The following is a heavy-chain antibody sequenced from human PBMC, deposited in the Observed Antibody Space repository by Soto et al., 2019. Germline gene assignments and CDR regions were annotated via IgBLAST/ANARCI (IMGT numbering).Heavy chain of an antibody. D-gene: IGHD4-17*01. Sequence: LRLSCAASGFTFSSYAMSWVRQAPGKGLEWVSAISGSGGSTYYADSVKGRFTISRDNSKNTLYLQMNSLRAEDTAVYYCAKGPHDYGVYYFDYWGQGTLVTVSS. CDR3: AKGPHDYGVYYFDY. V-gene: IGHV3-23*01. J-gene: IGHJ4*02. CDR2: ISGSGGST. CDR1: GFTFSSYA.